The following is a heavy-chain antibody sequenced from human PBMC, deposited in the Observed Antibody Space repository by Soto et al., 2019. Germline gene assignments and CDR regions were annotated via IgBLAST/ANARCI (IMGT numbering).Heavy chain of an antibody. Sequence: GGSLRLSCAASGFTFSSYAMSWVRQAPGKGLEWVSAISGSGGSTYYADSVKGRFTISRDNSKNTLYLQMNSLRAEDTAVYYCAKDFVAWSGYSYGMDVWGQGTTVTVSS. CDR1: GFTFSSYA. CDR2: ISGSGGST. D-gene: IGHD3-3*01. CDR3: AKDFVAWSGYSYGMDV. V-gene: IGHV3-23*01. J-gene: IGHJ6*02.